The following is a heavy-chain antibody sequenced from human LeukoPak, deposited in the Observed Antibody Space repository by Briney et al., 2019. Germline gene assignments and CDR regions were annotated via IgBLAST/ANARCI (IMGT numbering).Heavy chain of an antibody. D-gene: IGHD3-22*01. Sequence: PSETLSLTCAVYGGSFRGYYWSWIRQPPGKGLEWIGEINHSGSTNYNPSLKSRVTISVDTSKNQFSLKLSSVTAADTAVYYCARSHYDSSGNVDYWGQGTLVTVSS. CDR1: GGSFRGYY. CDR3: ARSHYDSSGNVDY. CDR2: INHSGST. J-gene: IGHJ4*02. V-gene: IGHV4-34*01.